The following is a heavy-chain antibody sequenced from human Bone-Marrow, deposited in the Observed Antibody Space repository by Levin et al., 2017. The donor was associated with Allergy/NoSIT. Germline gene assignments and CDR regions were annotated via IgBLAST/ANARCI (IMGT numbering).Heavy chain of an antibody. Sequence: GESLKISCAASGFTFSSYAMSWVRQAPGKGLEWVSALSASGGSTYYADSVKGRFTISRDNSKNTVYLQMNSLRADDTAVYYCAKGPIGYCSGGGCYEVDYWGQGTLVTVTS. D-gene: IGHD2-15*01. CDR2: LSASGGST. CDR3: AKGPIGYCSGGGCYEVDY. J-gene: IGHJ4*02. CDR1: GFTFSSYA. V-gene: IGHV3-23*01.